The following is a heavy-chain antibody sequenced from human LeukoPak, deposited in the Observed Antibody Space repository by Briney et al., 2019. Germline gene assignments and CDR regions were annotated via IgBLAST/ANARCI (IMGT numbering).Heavy chain of an antibody. CDR1: VYTFTSYY. D-gene: IGHD6-19*01. CDR2: INPSGGST. Sequence: ASVKVSCKASVYTFTSYYMHWVRPPPGQGLEWMGIINPSGGSTSYAQKFQGRVTMTRDTSTSTVYMELSSLRSEDTAVYYCARARKTYSSGWHDHAFDIWGQGTMVTVSS. J-gene: IGHJ3*02. CDR3: ARARKTYSSGWHDHAFDI. V-gene: IGHV1-46*01.